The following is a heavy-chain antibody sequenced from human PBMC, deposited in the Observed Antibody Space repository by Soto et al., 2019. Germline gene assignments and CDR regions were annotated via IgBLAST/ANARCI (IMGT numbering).Heavy chain of an antibody. J-gene: IGHJ4*02. CDR1: GYTFTNYG. CDR2: INTYNGNT. Sequence: QVQLVQSGAEVKTPGASVKVSCKASGYTFTNYGFSWVRQAPGQGLEWMGWINTYNGNTNYAQMLQGRVTMTTDTSTSTAYMELRSVRSDATAVYYCAREAYGDYGYWGQGTLVTVAS. V-gene: IGHV1-18*01. CDR3: AREAYGDYGY. D-gene: IGHD4-17*01.